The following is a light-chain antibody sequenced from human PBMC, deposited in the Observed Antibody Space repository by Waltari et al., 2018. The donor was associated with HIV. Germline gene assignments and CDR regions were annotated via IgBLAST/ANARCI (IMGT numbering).Light chain of an antibody. CDR3: AAWDDSLNGVV. Sequence: QSVLTQPPSVSEAPRQRVPISCPGSSSTIGNNAVNWYQQLPGKPPKLLIYYDDLLASGVSDRFSGSKSGTSASLAISGLQSEDESDYYCAAWDDSLNGVVFGGGTKLTVL. CDR2: YDD. J-gene: IGLJ2*01. CDR1: SSTIGNNA. V-gene: IGLV1-36*01.